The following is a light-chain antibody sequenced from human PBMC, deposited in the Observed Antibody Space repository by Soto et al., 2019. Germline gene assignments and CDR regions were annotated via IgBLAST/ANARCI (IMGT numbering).Light chain of an antibody. CDR3: QRSKSYSEA. V-gene: IGKV1-5*03. J-gene: IGKJ1*01. Sequence: DIQMTQSPSTLSGSVGDRVTITCRASQTISSWLAWYQQKPGKAPKLLIYKASTLKSGVPSRFSGSGSGTEFTLTISRLQPDDFATYYCQRSKSYSEAFGEGTKVELK. CDR1: QTISSW. CDR2: KAS.